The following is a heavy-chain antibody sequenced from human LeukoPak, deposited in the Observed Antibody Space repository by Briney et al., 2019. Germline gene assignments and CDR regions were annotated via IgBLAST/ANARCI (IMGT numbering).Heavy chain of an antibody. D-gene: IGHD3-3*01. CDR2: INHSGST. Sequence: SETLSLTCAVYGVSCSGYYWSWIRQPPGKGLEWIGEINHSGSTNYNPSLKSRVTISVDTSKNQSSLTLSSVTAADTAVYYCARRSEYYDFWSGIDYFDYWGQGTLVTVSS. CDR1: GVSCSGYY. J-gene: IGHJ4*02. V-gene: IGHV4-34*01. CDR3: ARRSEYYDFWSGIDYFDY.